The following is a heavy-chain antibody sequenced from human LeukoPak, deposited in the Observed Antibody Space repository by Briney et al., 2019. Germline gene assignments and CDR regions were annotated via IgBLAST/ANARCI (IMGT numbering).Heavy chain of an antibody. D-gene: IGHD3-10*01. CDR3: AKMTDSTPYSSGTFDS. J-gene: IGHJ4*02. CDR2: ISDTGDKT. V-gene: IGHV3-23*01. Sequence: GGFLRLSCSASGFTLRSYAMGWVRQAPGKGLEWVSAISDTGDKTYYADSVKGRFTISRDNSRNTLYLQMSRLRAEDTALFYCAKMTDSTPYSSGTFDSWGQGTLVTVSS. CDR1: GFTLRSYA.